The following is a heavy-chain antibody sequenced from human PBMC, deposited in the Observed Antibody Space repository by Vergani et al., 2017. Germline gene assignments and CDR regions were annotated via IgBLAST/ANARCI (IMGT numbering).Heavy chain of an antibody. J-gene: IGHJ4*02. CDR2: ISNDGGNK. Sequence: QVQLVESGGNVVQSGTSLRLSCAASGFSFGSYGMHWVRQSPGKGLEWVAVISNDGGNKYYADSVKGRFTISRDNSKNTLYLQMNSLRAEDTAVYYCAKDAHYRAFFFDYWGQGTLVTVSS. V-gene: IGHV3-30*18. CDR3: AKDAHYRAFFFDY. D-gene: IGHD4-11*01. CDR1: GFSFGSYG.